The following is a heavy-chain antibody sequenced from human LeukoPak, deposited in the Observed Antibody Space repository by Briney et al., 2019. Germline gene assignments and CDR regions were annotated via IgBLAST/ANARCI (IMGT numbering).Heavy chain of an antibody. D-gene: IGHD3-3*01. V-gene: IGHV4-34*01. CDR3: AVRGSLWSGYLRGKYYFDY. Sequence: PSETLSLTCAVYGGSFSSYYWSWIRQPPGKGLEWIGEINHSGSTNYNPSLKSRVTISVDTSKNQFSLKLSSATAADTAVYYCAVRGSLWSGYLRGKYYFDYWGQGTLVTVSS. CDR1: GGSFSSYY. J-gene: IGHJ4*02. CDR2: INHSGST.